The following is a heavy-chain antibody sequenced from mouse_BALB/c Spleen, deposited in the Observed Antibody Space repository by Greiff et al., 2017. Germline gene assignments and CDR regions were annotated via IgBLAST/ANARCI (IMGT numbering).Heavy chain of an antibody. CDR3: ARNYESYFDD. D-gene: IGHD1-1*01. V-gene: IGHV5-17*02. CDR1: GFTFSSFG. Sequence: EVQLVESGGGLVQPGGSRKLSCAASGFTFSSFGMHWVRQAPEKGLEWVAYISSGSSTIYYADTVKGRFTISRDNPKNTLFLQMTSLRSEDTAMYYCARNYESYFDDWGQGTTLTVSS. J-gene: IGHJ2*01. CDR2: ISSGSSTI.